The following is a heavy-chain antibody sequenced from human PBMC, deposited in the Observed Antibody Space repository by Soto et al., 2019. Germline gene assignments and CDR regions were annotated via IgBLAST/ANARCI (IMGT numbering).Heavy chain of an antibody. V-gene: IGHV4-31*03. Sequence: QVQLQESGPGLVKPSQTLSLTCTVSGGSISSGGSYWSWIRQHPGKGLEWIGYIYYSGSTYYNPSLKSRVTISVDTSKNQFSLKLSSVTAADTAVYYCARAEAHSITPHYYDRWGQGTLVTVSS. CDR3: ARAEAHSITPHYYDR. J-gene: IGHJ4*02. CDR1: GGSISSGGSY. CDR2: IYYSGST. D-gene: IGHD3-10*01.